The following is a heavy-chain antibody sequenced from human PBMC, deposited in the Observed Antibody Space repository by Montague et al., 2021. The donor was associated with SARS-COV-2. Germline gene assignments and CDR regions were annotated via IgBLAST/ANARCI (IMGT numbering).Heavy chain of an antibody. CDR2: IYYSGST. CDR1: GVSISSGGYY. CDR3: ARVNTVRVYWFDP. D-gene: IGHD4-11*01. J-gene: IGHJ5*02. V-gene: IGHV4-31*03. Sequence: TLSLTCTVSGVSISSGGYYWSWIRQHPGKGLEWIGYIYYSGSTYYNPSLKSRVTISVDTSKNQFSLKLSSVTAADTAVYYCARVNTVRVYWFDPWGQGTLVTVSS.